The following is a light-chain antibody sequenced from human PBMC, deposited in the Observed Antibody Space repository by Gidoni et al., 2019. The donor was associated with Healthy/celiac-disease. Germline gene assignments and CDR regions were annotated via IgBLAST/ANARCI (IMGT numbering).Light chain of an antibody. J-gene: IGKJ2*04. CDR2: DAS. CDR1: QSVSSY. V-gene: IGKV3-11*01. CDR3: QQRSNWPGS. Sequence: EIVLTHYPATLSLSPGERATLSCRASQSVSSYLAWYQQKPGQAPRLLIYDASNRATGIPARFSGSGSGTDFTLTISSLEPEDFAVYYCQQRSNWPGSFGQGTKLEIK.